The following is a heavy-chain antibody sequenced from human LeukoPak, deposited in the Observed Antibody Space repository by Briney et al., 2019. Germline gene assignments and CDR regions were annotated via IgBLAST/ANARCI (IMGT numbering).Heavy chain of an antibody. J-gene: IGHJ4*02. D-gene: IGHD3-3*01. Sequence: GGSLRLSCTASGFTFGDYAMSWVRQAPGKGLEWVGFIRSKACGGTTEYAASVKGRFTISRDDSKSIAYLQMNSLKAEDTAVYYCTRDIFGVVNFDYWGQGTLVTVSS. CDR3: TRDIFGVVNFDY. CDR2: IRSKACGGTT. V-gene: IGHV3-49*04. CDR1: GFTFGDYA.